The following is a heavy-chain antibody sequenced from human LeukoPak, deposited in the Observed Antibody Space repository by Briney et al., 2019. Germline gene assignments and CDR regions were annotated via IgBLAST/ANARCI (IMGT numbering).Heavy chain of an antibody. D-gene: IGHD6-19*01. CDR2: IYTSGST. J-gene: IGHJ4*02. CDR3: ARRVAVAGGGWYFDY. Sequence: SETLSLTCTVSGGSHSSYYWSGIRQPPGKGLEWIGYIYTSGSTNYNPSLKSRVTISVDTSKNQFSLKLSSVTAADTAVYYCARRVAVAGGGWYFDYWGQGTLVTVSS. CDR1: GGSHSSYY. V-gene: IGHV4-4*09.